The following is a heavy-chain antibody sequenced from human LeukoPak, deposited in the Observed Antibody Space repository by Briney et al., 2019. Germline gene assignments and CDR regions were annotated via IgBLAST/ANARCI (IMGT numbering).Heavy chain of an antibody. D-gene: IGHD3-3*01. CDR3: ARDLPTIFGVVKYYYYGMDV. V-gene: IGHV1-69*13. CDR1: GDTFSSYA. J-gene: IGHJ6*02. CDR2: IIPIFGTA. Sequence: GASVKVSCKASGDTFSSYAISWVRQAPGQGLEWMGGIIPIFGTANYAQKFQGRVTITADESTSTAYMELSSLRSEDTAVYYCARDLPTIFGVVKYYYYGMDVWGQGTTVTVSS.